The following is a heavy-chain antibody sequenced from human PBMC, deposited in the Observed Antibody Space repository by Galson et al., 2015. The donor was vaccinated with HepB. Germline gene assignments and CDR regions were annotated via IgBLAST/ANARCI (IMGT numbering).Heavy chain of an antibody. Sequence: SVKVSCKASGYTFTSYGISWVRQAPGQGLEWMGWISAYNGNTNYAQRLQGRVTMTTDTSTSTAYMELRSLRSDDTAVYCCARDSPNVLRFLEWIIYFDYWGQGTLVTVSS. CDR3: ARDSPNVLRFLEWIIYFDY. D-gene: IGHD3-3*01. V-gene: IGHV1-18*01. CDR1: GYTFTSYG. CDR2: ISAYNGNT. J-gene: IGHJ4*02.